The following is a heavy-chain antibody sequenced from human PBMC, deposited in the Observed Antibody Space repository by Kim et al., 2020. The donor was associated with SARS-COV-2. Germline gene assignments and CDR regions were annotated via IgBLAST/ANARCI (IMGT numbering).Heavy chain of an antibody. D-gene: IGHD6-13*01. Sequence: SETLSLTCAVYGGSFSGYYWSWIRQPPGKGLEWIGEINHSGSTNYNPSLKSRVTISVDTSKNQFSLKLSSVTAADTAVYYCARSHIAAAGPPLDYWGQGTLVTVSS. CDR3: ARSHIAAAGPPLDY. J-gene: IGHJ4*02. CDR2: INHSGST. V-gene: IGHV4-34*01. CDR1: GGSFSGYY.